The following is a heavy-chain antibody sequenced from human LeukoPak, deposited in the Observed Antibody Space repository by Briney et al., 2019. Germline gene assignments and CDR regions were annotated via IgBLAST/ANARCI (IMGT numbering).Heavy chain of an antibody. Sequence: PSETLSLTCTVSGGSISSGDYYWGWIRQPPGKGLEWIGYIYYSGSTYYNPSLKSRVTISVDTSKNQFSLKLSSVTAADTAVYYCARESVVPAAFWYFDLWGRGTLVTVSS. V-gene: IGHV4-30-4*08. J-gene: IGHJ2*01. CDR1: GGSISSGDYY. D-gene: IGHD2-2*01. CDR2: IYYSGST. CDR3: ARESVVPAAFWYFDL.